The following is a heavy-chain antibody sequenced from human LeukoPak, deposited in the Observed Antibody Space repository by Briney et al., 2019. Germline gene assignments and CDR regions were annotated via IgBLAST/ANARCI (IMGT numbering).Heavy chain of an antibody. CDR1: GFTFSSYA. V-gene: IGHV3-23*01. Sequence: GGSLRLSCAASGFTFSSYAMSWVRQAPGKGLEWVSAISGSGGSTYYADSVKGRFTISRDNSKNTLYLQMSSLRAEDTAVYYCAKDLALIVLMVYATGPEYWGQGTLVTVSS. CDR2: ISGSGGST. D-gene: IGHD2-8*01. J-gene: IGHJ4*02. CDR3: AKDLALIVLMVYATGPEY.